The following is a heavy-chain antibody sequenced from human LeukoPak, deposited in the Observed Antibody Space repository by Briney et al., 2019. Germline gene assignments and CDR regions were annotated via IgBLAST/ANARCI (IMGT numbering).Heavy chain of an antibody. CDR2: MNPNSGNT. J-gene: IGHJ6*02. Sequence: ASVKVSCKASGYTFTSYDINWVRQATGRGLEWMGWMNPNSGNTGYAQKFQGRVTMTRNTSISTAYMELSSLRSEDTAVYYCAISSWQIYYYYGMDVWGQGTTVTVSS. CDR1: GYTFTSYD. CDR3: AISSWQIYYYYGMDV. V-gene: IGHV1-8*01. D-gene: IGHD6-13*01.